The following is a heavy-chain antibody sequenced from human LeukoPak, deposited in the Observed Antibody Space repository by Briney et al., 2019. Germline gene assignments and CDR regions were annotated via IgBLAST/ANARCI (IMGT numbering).Heavy chain of an antibody. CDR2: ISGSGGST. Sequence: GGSLRLSCAASGFTFSIYDMSWVRQAPGKGLEWVSSISGSGGSTYYADSVMGRFTISRDNSKNTLYLQMNSLRAEDTAVYYCAKMSWPRFEDWGQGTLVTVSS. J-gene: IGHJ4*02. D-gene: IGHD5-12*01. V-gene: IGHV3-23*01. CDR3: AKMSWPRFED. CDR1: GFTFSIYD.